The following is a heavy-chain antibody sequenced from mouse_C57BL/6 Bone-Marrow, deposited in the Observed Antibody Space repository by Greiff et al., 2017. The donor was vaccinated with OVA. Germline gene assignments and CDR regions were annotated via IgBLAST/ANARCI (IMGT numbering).Heavy chain of an antibody. CDR2: INPYNGGT. Sequence: EVQLQQSGPVLVKPGASVKMSCKASGYTFTDYYMNWVKQSHGKSLEWIGVINPYNGGTSYNQKFKGKATLTVDKSSSTAYMELHSLSSEYSSVYSFAKGFITTLVATDYWGPGPTLTVSS. CDR1: GYTFTDYY. J-gene: IGHJ2*01. D-gene: IGHD1-1*01. CDR3: AKGFITTLVATDY. V-gene: IGHV1-19*01.